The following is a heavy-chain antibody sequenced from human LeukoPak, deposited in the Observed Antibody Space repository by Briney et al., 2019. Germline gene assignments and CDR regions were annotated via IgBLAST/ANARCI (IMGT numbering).Heavy chain of an antibody. J-gene: IGHJ5*02. CDR1: GFTFNDYA. V-gene: IGHV3-23*01. Sequence: GGSLRLSCAASGFTFNDYAMTWVRQAPGKGLEWVSTIIGSGGNTDYADSVKGRFTISRDNSKDTLFLQMDSLRVEDTAVYYCATFCSGGDCYSFAPWGQGTLVTVSS. D-gene: IGHD2-15*01. CDR2: IIGSGGNT. CDR3: ATFCSGGDCYSFAP.